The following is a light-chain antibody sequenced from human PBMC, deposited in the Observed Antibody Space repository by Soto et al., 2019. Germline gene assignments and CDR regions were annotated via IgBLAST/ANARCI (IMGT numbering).Light chain of an antibody. CDR3: TSWTTSTTMI. V-gene: IGLV2-14*03. CDR2: DVN. J-gene: IGLJ2*01. CDR1: SRDIGAYNF. Sequence: QSALTQPASVSGSPGQSLTISCTGTSRDIGAYNFVSWYQQHPGKAPKLMLYDVNIRPSGVSNRFSGSKSGNTASLTISGLQAEDEADYYCTSWTTSTTMIFGGGTQLTVL.